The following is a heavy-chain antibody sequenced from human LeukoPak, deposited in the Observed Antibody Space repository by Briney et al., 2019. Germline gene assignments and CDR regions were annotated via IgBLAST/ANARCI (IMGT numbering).Heavy chain of an antibody. J-gene: IGHJ5*02. CDR2: IYYSGST. CDR3: ARDRIVVVPAGEYNWFDP. Sequence: SETLSLTCTVSGGSVSSGSYYWSWIRQHPGKGLEWIGYIYYSGSTYYNPSLKSRVTISVDTSKNQFSLELSSVTAADTAVYYCARDRIVVVPAGEYNWFDPWGQGTLVTVSS. V-gene: IGHV4-31*03. D-gene: IGHD2-2*01. CDR1: GGSVSSGSYY.